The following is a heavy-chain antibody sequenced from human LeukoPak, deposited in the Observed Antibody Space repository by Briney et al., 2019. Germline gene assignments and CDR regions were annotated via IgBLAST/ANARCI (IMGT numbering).Heavy chain of an antibody. CDR2: IHHSGNT. CDR1: GYSITSGYY. D-gene: IGHD2-15*01. Sequence: SETLSLTCAVSGYSITSGYYWGWIRQSPGKELEWIGSIHHSGNTYYNPSLKSRVTISVDTSKNQLFLKLSSVTAADTAMYYCARAMSYSQHFFDYWGQGTLVTVSS. J-gene: IGHJ4*02. V-gene: IGHV4-38-2*01. CDR3: ARAMSYSQHFFDY.